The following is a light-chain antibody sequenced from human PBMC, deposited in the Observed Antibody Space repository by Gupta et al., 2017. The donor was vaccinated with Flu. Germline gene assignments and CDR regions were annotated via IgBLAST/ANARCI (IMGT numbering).Light chain of an antibody. V-gene: IGLV3-21*02. CDR1: DIGNKG. CDR3: QVWDGNSDKTVM. CDR2: EHR. J-gene: IGLJ3*02. Sequence: SYVVTQPPSVSVAPGLTSKITCGGHDIGNKGVHWYQQKPGQAPVLVVDEHRDRPSGIPARLDGSSAGDKANMTISRGEVGDEADDDWQVWDGNSDKTVMFGGGTKLTVL.